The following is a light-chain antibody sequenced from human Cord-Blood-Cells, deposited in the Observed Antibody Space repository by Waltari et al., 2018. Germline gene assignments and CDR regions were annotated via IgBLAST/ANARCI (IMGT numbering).Light chain of an antibody. Sequence: HSALTPPASVSGSTGQSITIPCTATSSDVGSYNLVSWYQQHPGKAPKLMIYGVSKRPAGVSNRFSGSKSGNTASLLISGLQAEDEADYYCCSYAGSSTLVFGGGTKLTVL. CDR2: GVS. J-gene: IGLJ2*01. CDR3: CSYAGSSTLV. CDR1: SSDVGSYNL. V-gene: IGLV2-23*02.